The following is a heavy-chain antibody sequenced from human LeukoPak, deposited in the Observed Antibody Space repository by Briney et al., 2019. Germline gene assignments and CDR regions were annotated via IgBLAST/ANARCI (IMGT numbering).Heavy chain of an antibody. CDR3: AKDISPYSSSRAFDY. CDR1: GFTFSSYA. CDR2: ISGSGGST. J-gene: IGHJ4*02. V-gene: IGHV3-23*01. Sequence: PGGSLRLSCAASGFTFSSYAMSWVHQAPGKGLEWVSAISGSGGSTYYADSMKGRFTISRDNSKNTLYLQMNSLRAEDTAVYYCAKDISPYSSSRAFDYWGQGTLVTVSS. D-gene: IGHD6-13*01.